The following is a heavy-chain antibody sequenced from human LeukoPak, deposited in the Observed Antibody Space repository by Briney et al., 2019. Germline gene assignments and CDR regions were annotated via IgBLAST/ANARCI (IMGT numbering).Heavy chain of an antibody. CDR3: ARGGIAVAGTLDY. D-gene: IGHD6-19*01. CDR1: GFIFDDYA. Sequence: PGRSLRLSCAASGFIFDDYAIHWVRQAPGRGLEWVSGISWNSEVVGYADSVKGRFTISRDNAKNSLYLQMNSLRAEDTAVYYCARGGIAVAGTLDYWGQGTLVTVSS. J-gene: IGHJ4*02. CDR2: ISWNSEVV. V-gene: IGHV3-9*01.